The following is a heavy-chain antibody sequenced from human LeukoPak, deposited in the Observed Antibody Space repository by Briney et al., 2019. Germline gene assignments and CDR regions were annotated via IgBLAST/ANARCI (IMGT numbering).Heavy chain of an antibody. J-gene: IGHJ4*02. CDR3: ASPVVAATGSDY. CDR1: ASTFSRYW. CDR2: IKQDGREK. D-gene: IGHD2-15*01. Sequence: PGXSLRVSRAASASTFSRYWMSWVRQAKGKGLEWVANIKQDGREKYYGDCVKGRLTMSREKAKKSLYLQMNSLRAEDTAVYYCASPVVAATGSDYWGQGTLVSVSS. V-gene: IGHV3-7*01.